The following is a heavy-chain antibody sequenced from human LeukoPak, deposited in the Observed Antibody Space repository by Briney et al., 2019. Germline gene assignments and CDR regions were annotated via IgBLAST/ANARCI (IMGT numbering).Heavy chain of an antibody. J-gene: IGHJ3*02. Sequence: PGGSLRLSCAASGFSFSDYGMQWVRQAPGKGLEWVAVIWYDGSKKYYADSVKGRFTISRDNSKNTLYLQMNSLRAEDTAVYYCARDRGTDAFDIWGQGTMVTVSS. CDR3: ARDRGTDAFDI. CDR1: GFSFSDYG. CDR2: IWYDGSKK. V-gene: IGHV3-33*01. D-gene: IGHD1-1*01.